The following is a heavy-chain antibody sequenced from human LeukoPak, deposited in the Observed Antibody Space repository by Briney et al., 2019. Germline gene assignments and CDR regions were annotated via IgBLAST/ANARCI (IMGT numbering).Heavy chain of an antibody. CDR3: AKDYLSGYSYGYGSAFDI. CDR1: GFTFSSYG. CDR2: ISYDGSNK. J-gene: IGHJ3*02. D-gene: IGHD5-18*01. Sequence: GGSLRLSCAASGFTFSSYGMHWVRQAPGKGLEWVAVISYDGSNKYYADSVKGRLTISRDNSKNTLYLQMNSLRAEDTAVYYCAKDYLSGYSYGYGSAFDIWGQGTMVTVSS. V-gene: IGHV3-30*18.